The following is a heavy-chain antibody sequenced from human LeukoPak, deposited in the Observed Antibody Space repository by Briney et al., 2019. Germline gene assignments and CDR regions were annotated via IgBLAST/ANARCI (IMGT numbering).Heavy chain of an antibody. Sequence: ASVKVSCKASVYTFTSYGISWVRQAPGQGLEWMGWISAYNGNTNYAQKLQGRVTMTTDTSTSTAYMELRSLRSDDTAVYYCAGDSGTYYRLDYWGQGTLVTVSS. CDR2: ISAYNGNT. J-gene: IGHJ4*02. D-gene: IGHD1-26*01. CDR1: VYTFTSYG. V-gene: IGHV1-18*01. CDR3: AGDSGTYYRLDY.